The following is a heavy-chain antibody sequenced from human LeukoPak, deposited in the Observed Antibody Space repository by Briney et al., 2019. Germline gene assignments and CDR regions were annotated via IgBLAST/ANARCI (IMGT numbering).Heavy chain of an antibody. CDR1: GGSFSGYY. D-gene: IGHD3-3*01. Sequence: SETLSLTCAVYGGSFSGYYWSWIRQPPGKGLEWIGEINHSGSTNYNPSLKSRVTISVDTSKNQFSLKLSSVTAADTAVYYCAGYRITIFGGVPFDYWGQGTLVTVSS. J-gene: IGHJ4*02. CDR3: AGYRITIFGGVPFDY. CDR2: INHSGST. V-gene: IGHV4-34*01.